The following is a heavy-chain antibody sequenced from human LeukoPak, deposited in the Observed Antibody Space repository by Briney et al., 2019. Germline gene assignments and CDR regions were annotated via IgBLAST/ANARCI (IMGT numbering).Heavy chain of an antibody. Sequence: GGSLRLSCAASGFTFSSYAMHWVRQAPGKGLEYVSAISSNGGSTYYADSVKGRFTISRDDTKNSLYLQMNSLRAEDTAVYFCARDYGNYGEQYFDYWGQGTLVTVSS. CDR1: GFTFSSYA. CDR2: ISSNGGST. CDR3: ARDYGNYGEQYFDY. V-gene: IGHV3-64*02. J-gene: IGHJ4*02. D-gene: IGHD4-17*01.